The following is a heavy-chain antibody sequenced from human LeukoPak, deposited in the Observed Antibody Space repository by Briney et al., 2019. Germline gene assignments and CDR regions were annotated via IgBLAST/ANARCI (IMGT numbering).Heavy chain of an antibody. J-gene: IGHJ4*02. CDR1: GLTFSSHW. CDR2: ITNDGSST. D-gene: IGHD5-24*01. V-gene: IGHV3-74*01. CDR3: AREGRWLQFDY. Sequence: GGSLRLSCAASGLTFSSHWMHWVRQAPGKGLVWVSRITNDGSSTTYADSVKGRFTISRDNAKNMLYLQVNSLRAEDTAVYYCAREGRWLQFDYWGQGTLVTVSS.